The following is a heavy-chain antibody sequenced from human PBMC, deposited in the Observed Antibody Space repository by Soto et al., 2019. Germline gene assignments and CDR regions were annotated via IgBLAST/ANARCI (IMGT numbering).Heavy chain of an antibody. Sequence: EVQLLESGGGLVQPGGSLRLSCAASGFTFSSYAMSWVRQAPGKGLGWVSAIRGSGGSTYYADSVKGRFTISRDNSTNTLSLKMNSLRAEDTAVYYCAKDRVDYDFLSGYPGDNWFDPWCQGTLVTDS. J-gene: IGHJ5*02. CDR1: GFTFSSYA. V-gene: IGHV3-23*01. CDR2: IRGSGGST. D-gene: IGHD3-3*01. CDR3: AKDRVDYDFLSGYPGDNWFDP.